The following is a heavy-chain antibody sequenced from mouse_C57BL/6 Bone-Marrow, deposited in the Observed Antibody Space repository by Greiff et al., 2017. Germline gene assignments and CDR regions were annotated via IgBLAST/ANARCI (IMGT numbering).Heavy chain of an antibody. V-gene: IGHV5-17*01. CDR3: AKLGAY. CDR1: GFTFSDYG. D-gene: IGHD4-1*01. J-gene: IGHJ3*01. CDR2: ISSGSSTI. Sequence: EVQVVESGGGLVKPGGSLKPSCAASGFTFSDYGMHWVRQAPEKGLEWVAYISSGSSTIYYADTVKGRFTISRDNAKNTLFLQMTSLRSEDTAMYYCAKLGAYWGQGTLVTVSA.